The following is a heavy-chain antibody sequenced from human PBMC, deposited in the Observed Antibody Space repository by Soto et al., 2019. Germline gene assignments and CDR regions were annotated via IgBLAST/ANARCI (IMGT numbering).Heavy chain of an antibody. J-gene: IGHJ6*02. V-gene: IGHV3-53*01. CDR1: GFTVSSNY. CDR2: IYSGGST. Sequence: QPGGSLRLSCAASGFTVSSNYMSWVRQAPGKGLEWVSVIYSGGSTYYADSVKGRFTISRDNSKHTLYLQMNSLRAEDTAVYYCARDARILPPYGMDVWGQGTTVTVSS. CDR3: ARDARILPPYGMDV.